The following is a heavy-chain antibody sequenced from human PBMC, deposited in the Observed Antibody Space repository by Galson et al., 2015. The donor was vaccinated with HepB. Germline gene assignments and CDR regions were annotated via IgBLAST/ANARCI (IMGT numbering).Heavy chain of an antibody. CDR2: IKSKTDGGTT. Sequence: SLRLSCAASGFTFSNAWMSWVRQAPGKGLEWVGRIKSKTDGGTTDYAAPVKGGFTISRDDSKNTLYLQMNSLKTEDTAVYYCTTEGEYCSGGSCYPSLGGYGMDVWGQGTTVTVSS. CDR1: GFTFSNAW. J-gene: IGHJ6*02. V-gene: IGHV3-15*01. D-gene: IGHD2-15*01. CDR3: TTEGEYCSGGSCYPSLGGYGMDV.